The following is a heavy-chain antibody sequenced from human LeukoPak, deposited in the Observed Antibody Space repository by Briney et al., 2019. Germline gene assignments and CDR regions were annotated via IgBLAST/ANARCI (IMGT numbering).Heavy chain of an antibody. CDR3: ARLYGRVIAAAGTGNYGMDV. V-gene: IGHV5-51*01. D-gene: IGHD6-13*01. Sequence: GESLKISCKGSGYSFTSYWFGWVRQMPGKGLEWMGIIYPGDSDTRYSPSFQGQVTISADKSISTAYLQWSSLKASDTAMYYCARLYGRVIAAAGTGNYGMDVWGQGTTVTVSS. J-gene: IGHJ6*02. CDR1: GYSFTSYW. CDR2: IYPGDSDT.